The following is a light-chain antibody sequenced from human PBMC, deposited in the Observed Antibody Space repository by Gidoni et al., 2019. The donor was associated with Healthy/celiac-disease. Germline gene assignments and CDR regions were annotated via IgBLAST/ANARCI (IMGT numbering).Light chain of an antibody. CDR2: DVS. V-gene: IGLV2-14*03. J-gene: IGLJ2*01. CDR3: SSYTSSSTVV. Sequence: QSALTQPASVSGSPGQSITISCTGTSSDVGGYNYFSWYQQHPGKAHKLMIYDVSNRPSGVSNRFSGSKSGNTASLTISGLQAEDEADYYCSSYTSSSTVVFGGGTKLTVL. CDR1: SSDVGGYNY.